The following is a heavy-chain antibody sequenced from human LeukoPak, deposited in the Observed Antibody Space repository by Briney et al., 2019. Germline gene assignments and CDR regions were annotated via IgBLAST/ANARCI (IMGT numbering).Heavy chain of an antibody. J-gene: IGHJ4*02. CDR1: GGTFSSYA. CDR2: IIPIFGTA. D-gene: IGHD2-8*01. Sequence: SVKVSCKASGGTFSSYAISWVRQAPGQGLEWMGGIIPIFGTANYAQKFQGRVTITADESTSTAYMELSSLRSEDTAVYYCARSYCTNGVCYTNYFDYWGQGTLVTVSS. CDR3: ARSYCTNGVCYTNYFDY. V-gene: IGHV1-69*13.